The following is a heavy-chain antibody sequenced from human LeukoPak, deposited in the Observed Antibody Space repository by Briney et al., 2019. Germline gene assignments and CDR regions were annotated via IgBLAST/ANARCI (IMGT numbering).Heavy chain of an antibody. CDR1: GFTISSYG. CDR2: ISYDGSNK. CDR3: AKGEIPPVPSYYDSSGSPFDY. Sequence: GGSLRLSCAASGFTISSYGMHWVRQAPGKGLEWVAVISYDGSNKYYADSVKGRFTISRDNSKNTLYLQMNSLRAEDTAVYYCAKGEIPPVPSYYDSSGSPFDYWGQGTLVTVSS. V-gene: IGHV3-30*18. D-gene: IGHD3-22*01. J-gene: IGHJ4*02.